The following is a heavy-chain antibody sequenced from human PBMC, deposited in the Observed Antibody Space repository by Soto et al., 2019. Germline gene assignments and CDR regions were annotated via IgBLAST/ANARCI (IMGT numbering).Heavy chain of an antibody. CDR3: ARERGLGYCSGGSFYTPGGAFDI. J-gene: IGHJ3*02. V-gene: IGHV3-21*01. CDR2: ISSSSSYI. Sequence: PGGSLRLSCAASVFTFSSYSMNWVRQAPGKGLEWVSSISSSSSYIYYADSVKGRFTISRDNAKNSLYLQMNSLRAEDTAVYYCARERGLGYCSGGSFYTPGGAFDIWGQGTMVTVSS. CDR1: VFTFSSYS. D-gene: IGHD2-15*01.